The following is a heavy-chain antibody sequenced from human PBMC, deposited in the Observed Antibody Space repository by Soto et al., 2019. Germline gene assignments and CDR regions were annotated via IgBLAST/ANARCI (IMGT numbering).Heavy chain of an antibody. Sequence: EVQLVESGGGLVQPGGSLRLSCAASGFTFSSYSMNWVRQAPGKGLEWVSYISSSSSTIYYADSVKGRFTISRDNVKNSLYLQMNSLRAEDTAVYYCAREGGLAIAVAGAFDIWGQGTMVTVSS. J-gene: IGHJ3*02. CDR2: ISSSSSTI. CDR3: AREGGLAIAVAGAFDI. D-gene: IGHD6-19*01. CDR1: GFTFSSYS. V-gene: IGHV3-48*01.